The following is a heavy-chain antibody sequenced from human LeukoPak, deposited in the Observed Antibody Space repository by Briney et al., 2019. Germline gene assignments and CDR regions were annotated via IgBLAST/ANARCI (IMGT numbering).Heavy chain of an antibody. CDR3: ARSITIFGVVTDPYYYYGMDV. D-gene: IGHD3-3*01. Sequence: PGRSLRLSCAASGFTFSSYAMHWVRQAPGKGLDWVAVISYDGSNKYYADSVKGRFTISRENSKNTVYLQMNSLRAEDTAVYYCARSITIFGVVTDPYYYYGMDVWGQGTTVTVSS. CDR1: GFTFSSYA. V-gene: IGHV3-30-3*01. J-gene: IGHJ6*02. CDR2: ISYDGSNK.